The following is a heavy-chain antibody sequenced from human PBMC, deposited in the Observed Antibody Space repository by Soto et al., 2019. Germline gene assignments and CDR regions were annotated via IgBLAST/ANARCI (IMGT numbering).Heavy chain of an antibody. CDR1: GYTLTAYY. CDR2: INPNNGAT. Sequence: GASVKVSCKASGYTLTAYYMHWVRQAPGQGLEWMGWINPNNGATNYAQSFQGRVTMTRETSISTAYMELSRLRSDDSAVYYCARLTHPSLYYYGMDVWGQGTAVTVYS. V-gene: IGHV1-2*02. CDR3: ARLTHPSLYYYGMDV. J-gene: IGHJ6*02.